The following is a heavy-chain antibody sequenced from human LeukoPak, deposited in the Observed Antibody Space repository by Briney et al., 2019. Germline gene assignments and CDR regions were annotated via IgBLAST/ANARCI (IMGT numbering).Heavy chain of an antibody. Sequence: SETLSLTCTVSGGSISSYYWSWIRQPPGKGLEWIGYIYYSGSTNYNPSLKSRVTISVDTPKTQISLKLTSVTAADTAIYYCARSGRGSSAGFDFWGQGSLVTVSS. D-gene: IGHD3-10*01. J-gene: IGHJ4*02. CDR3: ARSGRGSSAGFDF. CDR1: GGSISSYY. V-gene: IGHV4-59*01. CDR2: IYYSGST.